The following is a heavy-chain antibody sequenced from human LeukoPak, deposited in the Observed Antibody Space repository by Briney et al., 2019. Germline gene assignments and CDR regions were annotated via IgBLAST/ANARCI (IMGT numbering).Heavy chain of an antibody. V-gene: IGHV4-34*01. CDR1: GGSFSGYY. D-gene: IGHD1-1*01. J-gene: IGHJ6*02. CDR2: INHSGST. Sequence: PSETLSLTCAVYGGSFSGYYWSWIRQPPGKGLEWIGEINHSGSTNYNPYLKSRVTISVDTSKNQFSLKLSSVTAADTAVYYCATRTYYYGMDVWGQGTTVTVSS. CDR3: ATRTYYYGMDV.